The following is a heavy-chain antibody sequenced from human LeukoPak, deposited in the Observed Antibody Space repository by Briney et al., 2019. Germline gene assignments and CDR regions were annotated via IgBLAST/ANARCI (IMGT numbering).Heavy chain of an antibody. Sequence: PSETLSLTCIVSGGSISSDYWSWIRQPPGKGLEWIGHIYYSGSTNRSPSLKSRVTISLDTSKNQFSLRLTSVTAADTAVYYCARLDHSGGQWGYFDYWGQGTLVTVSS. V-gene: IGHV4-59*01. CDR3: ARLDHSGGQWGYFDY. CDR1: GGSISSDY. CDR2: IYYSGST. J-gene: IGHJ4*02. D-gene: IGHD6-19*01.